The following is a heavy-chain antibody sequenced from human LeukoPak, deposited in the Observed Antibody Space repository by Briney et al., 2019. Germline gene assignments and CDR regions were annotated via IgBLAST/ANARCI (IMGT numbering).Heavy chain of an antibody. CDR2: IYYSGST. V-gene: IGHV4-39*01. CDR1: GGSISSYY. D-gene: IGHD3-3*01. CDR3: ARSAHVLWSCYQNY. J-gene: IGHJ4*02. Sequence: SETLSLTCTVSGGSISSYYWGWIRQPPGKGLEWIGSIYYSGSTYYNPSLKSRVTISVDTSKNQFSLKLSSVTAADTAVYYCARSAHVLWSCYQNYWGQGTLVTVSS.